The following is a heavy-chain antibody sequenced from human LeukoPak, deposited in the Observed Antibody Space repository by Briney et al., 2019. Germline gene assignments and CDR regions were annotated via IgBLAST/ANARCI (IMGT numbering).Heavy chain of an antibody. V-gene: IGHV1-2*02. J-gene: IGHJ4*02. D-gene: IGHD2-15*01. Sequence: PMASVKVSCKASGYTFTGYYMHWVRQAPGQGLEWMGWINPNSGGTNYAQKFQGRVTMTRDTSISTAYMELSRLRSDDTAVYYCASDRSYCSGGRCSASALDYWGQGTLVTVSS. CDR3: ASDRSYCSGGRCSASALDY. CDR2: INPNSGGT. CDR1: GYTFTGYY.